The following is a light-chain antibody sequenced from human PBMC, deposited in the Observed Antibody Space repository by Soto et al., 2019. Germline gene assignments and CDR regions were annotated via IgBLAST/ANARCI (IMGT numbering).Light chain of an antibody. CDR1: SSDVGSYNR. Sequence: QSVLTQPPSVSGSPGQSVTISCTGTSSDVGSYNRVSWHQQPPGTAPKLIIYEGSTRPSGVPDRFSGSKSGNTASLTISGLQAEDEADYYCNSYTVSGTYVFGTGTKLTVL. V-gene: IGLV2-18*02. J-gene: IGLJ1*01. CDR2: EGS. CDR3: NSYTVSGTYV.